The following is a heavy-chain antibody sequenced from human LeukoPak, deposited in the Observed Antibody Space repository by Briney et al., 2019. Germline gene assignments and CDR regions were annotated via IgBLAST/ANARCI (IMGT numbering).Heavy chain of an antibody. CDR3: ARDGDYGDYTLDY. CDR1: GGTFSSYA. J-gene: IGHJ4*02. CDR2: IIPIFGTA. Sequence: SVKVSCKASGGTFSSYAISWVRQAPGQGLEWMGGIIPIFGTANYAQKFQGRVTITADKSTSTAYMELSSLRSEDTAVYYCARDGDYGDYTLDYWGQGTLVTVSS. V-gene: IGHV1-69*06. D-gene: IGHD4-17*01.